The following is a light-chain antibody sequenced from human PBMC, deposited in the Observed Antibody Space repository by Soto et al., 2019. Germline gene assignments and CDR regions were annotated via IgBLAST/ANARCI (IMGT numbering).Light chain of an antibody. CDR3: CSYAGSSTSYV. CDR1: SSDVGGYNL. V-gene: IGLV2-23*02. J-gene: IGLJ1*01. Sequence: QSALTQPASVSGSPGQSITISCTGTSSDVGGYNLVSWYQQYPGKAPKAMIYEVNKRPSGISNRFSGSKSGNTASLTISGLQAEDEADYYCCSYAGSSTSYVFGTGTKLTVL. CDR2: EVN.